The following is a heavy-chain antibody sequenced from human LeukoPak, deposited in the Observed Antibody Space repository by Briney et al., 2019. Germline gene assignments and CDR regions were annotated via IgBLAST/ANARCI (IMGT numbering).Heavy chain of an antibody. J-gene: IGHJ6*03. CDR1: GYSFTSYW. Sequence: GESLKISCKGSGYSFTSYWIGWVRQMPGKGLEWMGIIYPGDSDTRYSPSFQGQVTISADKSISTSYLQWSSLKASDTAMYYCARHVLVNYYYYYMDVWGKGTTVTVSS. V-gene: IGHV5-51*01. CDR3: ARHVLVNYYYYYMDV. D-gene: IGHD6-6*01. CDR2: IYPGDSDT.